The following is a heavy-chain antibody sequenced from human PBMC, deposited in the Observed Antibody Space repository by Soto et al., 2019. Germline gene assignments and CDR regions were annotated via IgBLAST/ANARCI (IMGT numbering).Heavy chain of an antibody. Sequence: SETLSLTCAVYGGSFSGYYWSWIRQPPGKGLEWIGEINHSGSTNYNPSLKSRVTISVDTSKNQFSLKLSSVTAADTAVYYCARGPTYYYDSSGYYDFDYWGQGTMVTVYS. CDR1: GGSFSGYY. D-gene: IGHD3-22*01. J-gene: IGHJ4*02. CDR3: ARGPTYYYDSSGYYDFDY. CDR2: INHSGST. V-gene: IGHV4-34*01.